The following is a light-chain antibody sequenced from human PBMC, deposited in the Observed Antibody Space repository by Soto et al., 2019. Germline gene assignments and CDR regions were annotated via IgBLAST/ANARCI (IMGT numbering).Light chain of an antibody. J-gene: IGKJ1*01. CDR3: QQYGNPRIT. CDR2: DAS. Sequence: EIVMTQPPATVPVSPGERVTLSCRASQSVSIDLAWYQQKPGQAPRLLIYDASNRATGIPARFSGSGSETDFTLTISRLEPEDFALYFCQQYGNPRITFGQGTKVDI. V-gene: IGKV3D-15*01. CDR1: QSVSID.